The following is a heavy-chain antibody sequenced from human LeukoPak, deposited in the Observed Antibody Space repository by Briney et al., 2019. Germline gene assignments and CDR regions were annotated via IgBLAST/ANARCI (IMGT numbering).Heavy chain of an antibody. CDR3: KAATISGRSYYYYYMDV. CDR2: IYYSGST. J-gene: IGHJ6*03. V-gene: IGHV4-39*01. CDR1: GGSISSSSYY. Sequence: SETLSLTCTVSGGSISSSSYYWGWIRQPPGKGLEWIGSIYYSGSTYYNPSLKSRVTISVDTSKNQFSLKLSSVTAADTAVYYCKAATISGRSYYYYYMDVWGKGTTVTISS. D-gene: IGHD5-12*01.